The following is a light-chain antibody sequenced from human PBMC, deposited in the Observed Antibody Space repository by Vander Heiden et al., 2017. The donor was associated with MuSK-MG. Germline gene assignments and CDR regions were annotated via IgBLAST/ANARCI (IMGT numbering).Light chain of an antibody. CDR1: QDISNY. V-gene: IGKV1-33*01. CDR3: QQDYNLPLT. CDR2: DAS. J-gene: IGKJ4*01. Sequence: ILTTQFPSALSASVGDRVTITCQASQDISNYLNWYQQKPGKAPKLLIYDASNLETGVPSRFSGSGSGTDFTFTISSLQPEDIATYYCQQDYNLPLTFGGGTKVEIK.